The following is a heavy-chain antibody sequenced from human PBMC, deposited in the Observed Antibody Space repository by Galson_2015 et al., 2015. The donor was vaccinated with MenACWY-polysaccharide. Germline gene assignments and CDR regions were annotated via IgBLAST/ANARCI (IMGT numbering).Heavy chain of an antibody. D-gene: IGHD1-26*01. CDR2: IRQDGSEM. V-gene: IGHV3-7*01. Sequence: SLRLSCAASGFTFNNYWMSWVRQAPGKESEWVANIRQDGSEMYYVDSVKGRFTISRDNAKDSLFLQMNSLRAEDTAVYYCARDKAVGATHFDYWGRGTLVTVSS. J-gene: IGHJ4*02. CDR3: ARDKAVGATHFDY. CDR1: GFTFNNYW.